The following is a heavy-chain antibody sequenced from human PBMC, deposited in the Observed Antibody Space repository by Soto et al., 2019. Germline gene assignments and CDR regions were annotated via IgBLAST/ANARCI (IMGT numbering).Heavy chain of an antibody. CDR3: ARYRDYDILTGYPYGMDV. V-gene: IGHV5-51*01. CDR2: IYPGDSDT. CDR1: GYSFTSYW. J-gene: IGHJ6*02. D-gene: IGHD3-9*01. Sequence: XESLKISCKGSGYSFTSYWIGWVRQMPGKGLEWMGIIYPGDSDTRYSPSFQGQVTISADKSISTAYLQWSSLKASDTAMYYCARYRDYDILTGYPYGMDVWGQGTTVTVSS.